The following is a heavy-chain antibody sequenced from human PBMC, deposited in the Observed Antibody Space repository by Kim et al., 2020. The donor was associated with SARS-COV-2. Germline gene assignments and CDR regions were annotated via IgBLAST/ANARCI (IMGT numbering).Heavy chain of an antibody. V-gene: IGHV4-34*01. Sequence: SETLSLTCAVYGGSFSGYYWSWIRQPPGKGLEWIGEIYHSGSTNYNPSLKSRVTISVDTSKNQFSLKLSSVTAADTAVYYCARGDRATRVRGVRFSHNRFDPWGQGTPVTGSP. D-gene: IGHD3-10*01. CDR2: IYHSGST. CDR1: GGSFSGYY. CDR3: ARGDRATRVRGVRFSHNRFDP. J-gene: IGHJ5*01.